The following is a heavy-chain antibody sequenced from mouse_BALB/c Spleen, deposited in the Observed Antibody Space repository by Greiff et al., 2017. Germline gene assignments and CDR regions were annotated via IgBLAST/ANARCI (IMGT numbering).Heavy chain of an antibody. V-gene: IGHV3-6*02. J-gene: IGHJ1*01. CDR3: ARVSLYDGYYVWYFDV. CDR1: GYSITSGYY. D-gene: IGHD2-3*01. Sequence: EVQLQESGPGLVKPSQSLSLTCSVTGYSITSGYYWNWIRQFPGNKLEWMGYISYDGSNNYNPSLKNRISITRDTSKNQFFLKLNSVTTEDTATYYCARVSLYDGYYVWYFDVWGAGTTVTVSS. CDR2: ISYDGSN.